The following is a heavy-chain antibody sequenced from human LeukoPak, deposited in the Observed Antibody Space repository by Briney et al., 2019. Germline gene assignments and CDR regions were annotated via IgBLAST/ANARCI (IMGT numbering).Heavy chain of an antibody. CDR3: ARDGGGYPTNFDY. CDR1: GFTFSSYA. V-gene: IGHV3-30*04. J-gene: IGHJ4*02. D-gene: IGHD5-24*01. CDR2: ISYDGSNK. Sequence: PGGSLRLSCAASGFTFSSYAMHWVRQAPGKGLEWVAVISYDGSNKYYADSVKGRFTISRDNSKNTLYLQMNSLRAEDTAVYYCARDGGGYPTNFDYWGQGTLVTVSS.